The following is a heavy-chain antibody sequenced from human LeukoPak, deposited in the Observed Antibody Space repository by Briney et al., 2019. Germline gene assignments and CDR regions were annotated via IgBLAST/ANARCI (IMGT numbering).Heavy chain of an antibody. CDR2: ISAYNGNT. CDR3: ARDKRGGSWDP. V-gene: IGHV1-18*01. CDR1: GYTFSSYG. J-gene: IGHJ5*02. Sequence: ASVKVSCKASGYTFSSYGFTWVRQAPGQGLEWMGWISAYNGNTNYAQKLQGRVTMTTDTSTSTAYMELRSLRSDDTAVYYCARDKRGGSWDPWGQGTLVTVSS. D-gene: IGHD3-10*01.